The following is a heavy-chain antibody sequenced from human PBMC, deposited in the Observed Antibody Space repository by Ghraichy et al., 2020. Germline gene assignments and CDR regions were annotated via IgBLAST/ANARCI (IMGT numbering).Heavy chain of an antibody. Sequence: SETLSLTCTVSGGSISSYYWSWIRQPPGKGLEWIGYIYYSGSTNYNPSLKSRVTISVDTSKNQFSLQLSSVTAADTAVYYCARCITMVRGVTCFFDYWGQGTLVTVSS. CDR2: IYYSGST. J-gene: IGHJ4*02. CDR3: ARCITMVRGVTCFFDY. D-gene: IGHD3-10*01. V-gene: IGHV4-59*01. CDR1: GGSISSYY.